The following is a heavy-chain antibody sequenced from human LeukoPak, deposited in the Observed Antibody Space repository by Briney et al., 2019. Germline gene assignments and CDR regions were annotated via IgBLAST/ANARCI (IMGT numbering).Heavy chain of an antibody. V-gene: IGHV4-59*01. CDR2: SYYSGST. J-gene: IGHJ5*02. Sequence: SETLSLTCTVSGGSISSYYWSWIRQPPGKGREGLGYSYYSGSTNYSRSLKSRVPISVDTSKTQFSLKLSSVTAADTAVYYCARDYYDSSGPQGDWFDPWGQGTLVTVSS. D-gene: IGHD3-22*01. CDR1: GGSISSYY. CDR3: ARDYYDSSGPQGDWFDP.